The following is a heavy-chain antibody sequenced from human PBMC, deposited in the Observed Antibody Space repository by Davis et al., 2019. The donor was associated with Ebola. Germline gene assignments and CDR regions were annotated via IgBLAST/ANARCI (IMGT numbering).Heavy chain of an antibody. J-gene: IGHJ3*02. CDR2: TIPIVGVA. CDR1: GSTFRTYA. CDR3: ATFSDSVGNEAFDI. D-gene: IGHD1-26*01. Sequence: SVKVSCKASGSTFRTYAITWVRQAPGQGLEWMGWTIPIVGVANYAQRFQGRVTMTADESTTTFDMELSSLRSEDTAIYYCATFSDSVGNEAFDIWGQGTMVVVSS. V-gene: IGHV1-69*10.